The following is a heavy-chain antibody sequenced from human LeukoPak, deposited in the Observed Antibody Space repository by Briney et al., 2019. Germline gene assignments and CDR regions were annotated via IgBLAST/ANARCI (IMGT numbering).Heavy chain of an antibody. D-gene: IGHD3-22*01. V-gene: IGHV3-21*01. CDR1: GFTFSIYS. J-gene: IGHJ4*02. CDR2: ISTGSSFI. Sequence: GGSLRLSCAASGFTFSIYSMNWVRQAPGKGLEWVSSISTGSSFIYYADSVKGRFTISRDIAKNSLYLQMNSLRAEDTAVYYCARTDYYDKSIDYWGQGTLVTVSS. CDR3: ARTDYYDKSIDY.